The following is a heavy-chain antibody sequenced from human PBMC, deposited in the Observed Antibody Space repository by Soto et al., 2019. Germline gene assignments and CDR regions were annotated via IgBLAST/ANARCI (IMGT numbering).Heavy chain of an antibody. J-gene: IGHJ3*02. V-gene: IGHV3-23*01. D-gene: IGHD6-19*01. CDR1: GFIFSSYA. Sequence: GGSLRLSCAASGFIFSSYAMTWVRQAPGKGLEWVSGISGSGGTTYYVDSVKGRFTISRDNSKNTLYLQTNSLRAEDSAIYYCAKRFAYSSGLDGFDIWGQGTMVTVS. CDR3: AKRFAYSSGLDGFDI. CDR2: ISGSGGTT.